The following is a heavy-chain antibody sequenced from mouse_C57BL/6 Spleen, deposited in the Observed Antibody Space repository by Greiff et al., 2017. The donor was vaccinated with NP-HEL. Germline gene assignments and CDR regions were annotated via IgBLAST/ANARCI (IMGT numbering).Heavy chain of an antibody. Sequence: EVKLQESGPGLVKPSQSLSLTCSVTGYSITSGYYWNWIRQFPGNKLEWMGYISYDGSNNYNPSLKNRISITRDTSKNQFFLKLNSVTTEDTATYYCARGGTTGMDYWGQGTSVTVSS. CDR1: GYSITSGYY. D-gene: IGHD1-1*01. V-gene: IGHV3-6*01. CDR2: ISYDGSN. J-gene: IGHJ4*01. CDR3: ARGGTTGMDY.